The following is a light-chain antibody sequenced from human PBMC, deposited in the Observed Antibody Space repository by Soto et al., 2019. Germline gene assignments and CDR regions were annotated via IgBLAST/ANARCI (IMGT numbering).Light chain of an antibody. V-gene: IGKV3-15*01. Sequence: EIVLTQSPATLSLSPGERATLSFSASQSVSSYLAWYQQKPGQAPRLLIYGASTRATGIPDRFSGSGSGTEFTLTISSLQSEDFAVYYCQQYNNWPPITFGQGTRLEIK. J-gene: IGKJ5*01. CDR2: GAS. CDR3: QQYNNWPPIT. CDR1: QSVSSY.